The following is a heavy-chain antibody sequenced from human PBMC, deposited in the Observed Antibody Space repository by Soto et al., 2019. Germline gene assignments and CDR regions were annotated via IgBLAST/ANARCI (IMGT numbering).Heavy chain of an antibody. J-gene: IGHJ3*02. Sequence: EVQLVESGGGLVQPGGSLRLSCAASGFTFSSYWMSWVRQVLGKGQEWVANVKQDGSEKYYVDSVKGRFTISRDNAKNSLYLQMNSLRAEDTAVYYCARERSRWLQSDGAFDIWGQGTMVTVSS. CDR2: VKQDGSEK. CDR1: GFTFSSYW. CDR3: ARERSRWLQSDGAFDI. D-gene: IGHD5-12*01. V-gene: IGHV3-7*01.